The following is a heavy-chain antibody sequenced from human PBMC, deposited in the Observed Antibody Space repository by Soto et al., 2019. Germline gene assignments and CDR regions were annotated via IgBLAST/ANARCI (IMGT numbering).Heavy chain of an antibody. CDR3: ARKDCSSTSCHFDY. CDR2: IYHSGST. J-gene: IGHJ4*02. Sequence: SETLSLTCAVSGGSISSGGYSWSWIRQPPGKGLEWIGYIYHSGSTYYNPSLKSRVTISVDRSKNQFSLKLSSVTAADTAVYYCARKDCSSTSCHFDYWGQGTLVTVSS. D-gene: IGHD2-2*01. V-gene: IGHV4-30-2*01. CDR1: GGSISSGGYS.